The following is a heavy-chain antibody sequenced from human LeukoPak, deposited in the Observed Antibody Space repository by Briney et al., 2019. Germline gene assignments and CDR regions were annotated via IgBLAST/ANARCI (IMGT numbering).Heavy chain of an antibody. CDR2: IYYSGST. CDR3: ARHYYYYMDV. V-gene: IGHV4-39*07. Sequence: SETLSLTCTVSGGSISSSSYYWGWIRQPPGKGLEWIGSIYYSGSTYYNPSLKSRVTISVDTSKNQFSLTLSSVTAADTAVYYCARHYYYYMDVWGKGTTVTVSS. J-gene: IGHJ6*03. CDR1: GGSISSSSYY.